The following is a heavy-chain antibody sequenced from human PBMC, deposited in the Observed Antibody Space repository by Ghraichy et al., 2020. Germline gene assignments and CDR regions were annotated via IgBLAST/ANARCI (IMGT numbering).Heavy chain of an antibody. CDR2: ISISGSTI. D-gene: IGHD4-11*01. CDR3: ARDRNTVSKGPLDY. V-gene: IGHV3-48*02. Sequence: LSLTCAASGFSFSSFSMNWVRQAPGKGLEWVSYISISGSTISYADSVKGRFTISRDNAKNSLYLHMNSLRDEDTAVYYCARDRNTVSKGPLDYWGQGTLVTVSS. J-gene: IGHJ4*02. CDR1: GFSFSSFS.